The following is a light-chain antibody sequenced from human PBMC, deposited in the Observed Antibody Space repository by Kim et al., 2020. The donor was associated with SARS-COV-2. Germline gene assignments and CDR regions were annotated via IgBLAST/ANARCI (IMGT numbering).Light chain of an antibody. CDR2: DVN. Sequence: GQSVTISCTGTSSDIGTYKYVAWYQQHPGKAPKLVIYDVNERPSGGPDRFSGPKSGSAASLTISGLQADDEADYYCCSYAGTYIWLFGGGTQLTV. CDR3: CSYAGTYIWL. CDR1: SSDIGTYKY. V-gene: IGLV2-11*03. J-gene: IGLJ3*02.